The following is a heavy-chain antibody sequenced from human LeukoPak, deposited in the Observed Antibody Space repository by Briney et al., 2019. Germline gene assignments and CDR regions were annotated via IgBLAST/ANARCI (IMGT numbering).Heavy chain of an antibody. CDR1: GGTFSSYA. CDR3: ARVGDFWSGYRSVDY. Sequence: SVKVSCKASGGTFSSYAISWVRQAPGQGLEWMGRIISIFGTANYAQKFQGRVTITADKSTSTAYMELSSLRSEDTAVYYCARVGDFWSGYRSVDYWGQGTLVTVSS. V-gene: IGHV1-69*06. D-gene: IGHD3-3*01. J-gene: IGHJ4*02. CDR2: IISIFGTA.